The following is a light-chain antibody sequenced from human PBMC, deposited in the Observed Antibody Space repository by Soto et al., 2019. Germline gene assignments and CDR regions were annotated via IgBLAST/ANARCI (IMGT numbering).Light chain of an antibody. J-gene: IGKJ1*01. Sequence: DIQMTQSPSTLSASVGDTVTVTCQASQSVSGWLAWYQQKPGEAPKLLIYDASALPRRVPSSFSGSGSGTKFTLTIASLQPDDFATYYCQQYETFSGTFGPGTKVDIK. V-gene: IGKV1-5*01. CDR1: QSVSGW. CDR2: DAS. CDR3: QQYETFSGT.